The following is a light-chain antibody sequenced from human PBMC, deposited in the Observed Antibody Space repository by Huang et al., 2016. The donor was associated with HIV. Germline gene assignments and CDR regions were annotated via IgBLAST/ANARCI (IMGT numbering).Light chain of an antibody. J-gene: IGKJ1*01. CDR3: QQYYASPQT. V-gene: IGKV4-1*01. CDR1: RSLFSTSTNKDY. CDR2: WAS. Sequence: DIVVAQSPGSLAVSLGERATLPCTSSRSLFSTSTNKDYLAWFQQKPGQPPTLLLFWASSREVGVPDRFSGSGSGTHVTLTIGNLEADDAAIYYCQQYYASPQTFGHGTRA.